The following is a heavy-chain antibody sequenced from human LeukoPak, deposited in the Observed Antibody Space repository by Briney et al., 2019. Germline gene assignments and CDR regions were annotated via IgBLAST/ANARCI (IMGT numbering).Heavy chain of an antibody. J-gene: IGHJ6*02. V-gene: IGHV6-1*01. CDR3: ARVNLVGGLTHCSGGSCSPQYYYYGMDV. D-gene: IGHD2-15*01. Sequence: SQTLSLTCAISGDSVSSNSAAWNWIRQSPSRGLEWLGRTYYRSKWYNDYAVSVKSRITINLDTSKNQFSLQLNSVTPEDTAVYYCARVNLVGGLTHCSGGSCSPQYYYYGMDVWGQGTTVTVSS. CDR1: GDSVSSNSAA. CDR2: TYYRSKWYN.